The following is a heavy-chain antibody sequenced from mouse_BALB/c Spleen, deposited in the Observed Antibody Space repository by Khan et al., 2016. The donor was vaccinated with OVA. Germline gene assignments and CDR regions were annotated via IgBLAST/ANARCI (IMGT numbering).Heavy chain of an antibody. Sequence: EVELVESGGDVVKPGGSLKLSFAASGFTFSTYGMSWVRQTPDKRLEWVATVSTGGHYTYYPDTVKGRFTISRDNAKNTLYLQMSSLKSEDTAIFYCARLAYYYDSEGFAYWGQGTLVTVSA. V-gene: IGHV5-6*01. CDR1: GFTFSTYG. D-gene: IGHD1-1*01. CDR2: VSTGGHYT. CDR3: ARLAYYYDSEGFAY. J-gene: IGHJ3*01.